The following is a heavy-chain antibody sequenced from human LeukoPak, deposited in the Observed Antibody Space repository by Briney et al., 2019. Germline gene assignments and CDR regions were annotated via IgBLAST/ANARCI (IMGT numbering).Heavy chain of an antibody. CDR3: ARAVDTAYDY. V-gene: IGHV4-31*03. Sequence: SETLSLTCTVSGGSISSGGYYWSWIRQHPGKGLEWIGYIYYSGSTYYNPSLKSRVTISVDTSKDQFSLKLSSVTAADTAVYYCARAVDTAYDYWGQGTLVTVSP. J-gene: IGHJ4*02. D-gene: IGHD5-18*01. CDR1: GGSISSGGYY. CDR2: IYYSGST.